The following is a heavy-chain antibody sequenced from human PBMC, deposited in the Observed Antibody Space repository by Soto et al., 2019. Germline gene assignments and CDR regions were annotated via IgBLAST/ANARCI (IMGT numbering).Heavy chain of an antibody. Sequence: QLQLQESGPGLLKPSETLSLTCSVSGGSFNTRTHYCGWVRQPPGKGLEWSGSIYYSGNTYYNPSLKSRVTISVDTAKNQMSLTMTSVTAADAAVYYCARGPHSGYDPLDSWGQGTLVTVSS. CDR3: ARGPHSGYDPLDS. V-gene: IGHV4-39*01. J-gene: IGHJ4*02. D-gene: IGHD5-12*01. CDR2: IYYSGNT. CDR1: GGSFNTRTHY.